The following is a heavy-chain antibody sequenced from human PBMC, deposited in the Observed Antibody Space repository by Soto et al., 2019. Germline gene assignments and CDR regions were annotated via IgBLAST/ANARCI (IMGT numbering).Heavy chain of an antibody. CDR1: GYTFTNYG. V-gene: IGHV1-18*01. J-gene: IGHJ5*02. D-gene: IGHD3-10*01. CDR3: ARGVGSRSYYNQYDWFDP. Sequence: QVQLVQSGGEVKKPGASVKVSCKASGYTFTNYGISWVRQAPGQGLEWMGWINVYNGNTKYAQKVQGRVTMTTDTAPGTAYMELRSLRSDDTAVYYCARGVGSRSYYNQYDWFDPWGQGTLVTVSS. CDR2: INVYNGNT.